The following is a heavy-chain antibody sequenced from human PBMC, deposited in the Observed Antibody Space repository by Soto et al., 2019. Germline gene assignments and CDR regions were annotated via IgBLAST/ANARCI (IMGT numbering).Heavy chain of an antibody. V-gene: IGHV4-39*01. CDR1: GGSISSSSYY. CDR2: IYYSGST. Sequence: PSETLSLTCTVSGGSISSSSYYWGWIRQPPGKGLEWIGSIYYSGSTYYNPSLKSRVTISVDTSKNQFSLKLSSVTAADTAVYYCARLRGQLDYWGQGTLVTVSS. CDR3: ARLRGQLDY. J-gene: IGHJ4*02. D-gene: IGHD1-1*01.